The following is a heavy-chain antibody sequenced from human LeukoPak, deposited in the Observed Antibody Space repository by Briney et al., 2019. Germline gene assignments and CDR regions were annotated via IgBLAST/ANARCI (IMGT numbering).Heavy chain of an antibody. J-gene: IGHJ4*02. CDR3: ATQVTTMVRGVIGDY. Sequence: GGSLRLSCAASGFTVSSNYTSWVRQAPGKGLEWVSVIYSGGSTYYADSVKGRFTISRDNSKNTLYLQMNSLRAEDTAVYYSATQVTTMVRGVIGDYWGQGTLVTVSS. CDR1: GFTVSSNY. CDR2: IYSGGST. V-gene: IGHV3-66*01. D-gene: IGHD3-10*01.